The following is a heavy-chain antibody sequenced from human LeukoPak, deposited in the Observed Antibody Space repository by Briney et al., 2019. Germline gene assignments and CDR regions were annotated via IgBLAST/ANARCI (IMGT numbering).Heavy chain of an antibody. CDR2: INSDGINT. D-gene: IGHD3-22*01. J-gene: IGHJ4*02. Sequence: GGSLRLSCAASGFTFSNYWMHWVRQAPGKGLVWVSRINSDGINTSYADSVKGRFTISRDNAKNTLNLQMNSLRAEDTAVYYCAKLGYETYYYDSSGYYSPYYFDYWGQGTLVTVSS. CDR3: AKLGYETYYYDSSGYYSPYYFDY. V-gene: IGHV3-74*01. CDR1: GFTFSNYW.